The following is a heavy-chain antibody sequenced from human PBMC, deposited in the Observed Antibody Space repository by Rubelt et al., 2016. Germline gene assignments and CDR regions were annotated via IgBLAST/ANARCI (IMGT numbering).Heavy chain of an antibody. V-gene: IGHV3-53*04. CDR1: GFTVSSNY. CDR2: IYGDDNT. CDR3: ARGTAGDAFDA. J-gene: IGHJ3*01. Sequence: EYGGGLVQPGGPLRLSCAASGFTVSSNYMSWVRQAPGAGLEWVSVIYGDDNTDFADSVKGRFTISRLSSKNTVYLQMNSLRPGDTAVYYCARGTAGDAFDAWGQGTMITVSS. D-gene: IGHD1-1*01.